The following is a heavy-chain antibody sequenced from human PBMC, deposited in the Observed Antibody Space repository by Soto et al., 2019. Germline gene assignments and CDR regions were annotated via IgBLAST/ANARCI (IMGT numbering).Heavy chain of an antibody. CDR2: ISAYNGNT. CDR3: AGRCDSTSCLAHFDY. Sequence: ASVKVSCKASGYTFTSYGISWVRQAPGQGLEWMGWISAYNGNTNYAQKFQGRVTITADKSTSTAYMELNSLRSEDTAVYYCAGRCDSTSCLAHFDYWGQGTLVTVSS. J-gene: IGHJ4*02. D-gene: IGHD2-2*01. V-gene: IGHV1-18*04. CDR1: GYTFTSYG.